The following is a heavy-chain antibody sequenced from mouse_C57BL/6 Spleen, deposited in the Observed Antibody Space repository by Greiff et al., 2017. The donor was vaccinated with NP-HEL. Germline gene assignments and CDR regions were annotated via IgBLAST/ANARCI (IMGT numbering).Heavy chain of an antibody. Sequence: VQLQQSGPVLVKPGASVKMSCKASGYTFTDYYMNWVKQSHGKSLEWIGVINPYNGVTSYNQKFKGKATLTVDKSSSTAYMELNSLTSEDSAVYYCASMLRRGDYYAMDYWGQGTSVTVSS. D-gene: IGHD2-12*01. CDR2: INPYNGVT. CDR1: GYTFTDYY. J-gene: IGHJ4*01. CDR3: ASMLRRGDYYAMDY. V-gene: IGHV1-19*01.